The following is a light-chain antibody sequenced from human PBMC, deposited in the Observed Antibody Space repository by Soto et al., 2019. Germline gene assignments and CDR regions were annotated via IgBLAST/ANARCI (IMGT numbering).Light chain of an antibody. CDR1: SSDVGGYNY. CDR3: SSYPSSSTLV. Sequence: QSALTQPASVSGSPGQSITISCTGTSSDVGGYNYVSWYQQHPGKAPKLMIYDVSNRPSGVSNRFSGSKSGNTASLTISGLQAEDEADYYCSSYPSSSTLVFGGGTKLTAL. J-gene: IGLJ2*01. CDR2: DVS. V-gene: IGLV2-14*01.